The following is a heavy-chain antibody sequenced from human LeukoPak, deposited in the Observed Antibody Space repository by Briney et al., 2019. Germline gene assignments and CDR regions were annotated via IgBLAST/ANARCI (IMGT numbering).Heavy chain of an antibody. V-gene: IGHV4-61*02. D-gene: IGHD3-10*01. CDR3: ARTPYYYGSGSYRGAFDI. Sequence: SETLSLTCTVSGGSFSSSSYYWSWIRQPAGKGLEWIGRIYTSGSTNYNPSLKSRVTISVDTSKNQFSLKLSSVTAADTAVYYCARTPYYYGSGSYRGAFDIWGQGTMVTVSS. CDR2: IYTSGST. CDR1: GGSFSSSSYY. J-gene: IGHJ3*02.